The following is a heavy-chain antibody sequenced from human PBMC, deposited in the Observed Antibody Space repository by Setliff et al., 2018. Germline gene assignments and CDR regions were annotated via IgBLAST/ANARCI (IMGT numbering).Heavy chain of an antibody. V-gene: IGHV3-15*01. D-gene: IGHD3-10*01. J-gene: IGHJ5*02. Sequence: RLSCAASGVTVSDAWMGWVRQTPGKGLDWVGRIKSKTDGGTTDYAAPVKGRFTISRDDSKNTLYLQMNSLKTEDTAVYYCVKLVPQAISSDPWGQGTQVTVSS. CDR2: IKSKTDGGTT. CDR3: VKLVPQAISSDP. CDR1: GVTVSDAW.